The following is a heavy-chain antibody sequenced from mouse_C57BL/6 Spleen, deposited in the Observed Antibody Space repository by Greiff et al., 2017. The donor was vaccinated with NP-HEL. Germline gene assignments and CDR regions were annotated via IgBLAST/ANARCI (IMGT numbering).Heavy chain of an antibody. J-gene: IGHJ2*01. Sequence: EVQLQQSGPELVKPGASVKMSCKASGYTFTDYNMHWVKQSHGKSLEWIGYINPNNGGTSYNQKFKGKATLTVNKSSSTAYMELRSLTSEDSAVYYCARPTGTRYYFDYWGQGTTLTVSS. CDR3: ARPTGTRYYFDY. CDR2: INPNNGGT. D-gene: IGHD4-1*01. CDR1: GYTFTDYN. V-gene: IGHV1-22*01.